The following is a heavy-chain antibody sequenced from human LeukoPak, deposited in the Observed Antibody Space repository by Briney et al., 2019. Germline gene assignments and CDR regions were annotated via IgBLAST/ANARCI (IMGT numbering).Heavy chain of an antibody. V-gene: IGHV1-18*01. CDR1: GYTFTSDG. D-gene: IGHD3-10*01. Sequence: ASVKVSCKASGYTFTSDGISRVPNGPLQGLESMAWISAYNGDTNYAQKLQGRVTMTTDSSTSTAYMELSSLRSEDTAVYYCARDRTPITMVNDAVESWGQGIM. CDR2: ISAYNGDT. J-gene: IGHJ3*02. CDR3: ARDRTPITMVNDAVES.